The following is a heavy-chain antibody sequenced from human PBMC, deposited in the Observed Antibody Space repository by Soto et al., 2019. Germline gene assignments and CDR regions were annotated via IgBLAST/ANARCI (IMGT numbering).Heavy chain of an antibody. CDR2: IYYSGST. CDR1: GGSISSDC. D-gene: IGHD3-3*01. Sequence: ETLSITCTVSGGSISSDCWSWIRQPPGKGLEWIGYIYYSGSTNYNPSLKSRVTISVDTSKNQFSLKLSSVTAADTAVYYCARQSAYYDFWSGSPGIADYYYYMDVWGKGTTVTVSS. V-gene: IGHV4-59*08. CDR3: ARQSAYYDFWSGSPGIADYYYYMDV. J-gene: IGHJ6*03.